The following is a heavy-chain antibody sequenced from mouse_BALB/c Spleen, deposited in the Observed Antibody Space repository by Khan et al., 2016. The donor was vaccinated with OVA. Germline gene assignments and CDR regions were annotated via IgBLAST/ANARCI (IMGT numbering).Heavy chain of an antibody. J-gene: IGHJ2*01. CDR1: GYTFTSYW. V-gene: IGHV1S22*01. CDR2: IYPGSGST. CDR3: TRGEYDGDY. D-gene: IGHD2-14*01. Sequence: LQQPGSELVRPGASVKLSCKASGYTFTSYWMHWVKQRPGQGLEWIGNIYPGSGSTNCDEKFKSKATLTVDTSSSTAYMQLSSLTSEDSAVYYCTRGEYDGDYWGQGTTLTVSS.